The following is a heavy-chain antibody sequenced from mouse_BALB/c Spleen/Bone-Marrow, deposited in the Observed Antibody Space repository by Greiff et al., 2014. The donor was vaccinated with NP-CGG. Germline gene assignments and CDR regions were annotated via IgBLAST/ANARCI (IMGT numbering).Heavy chain of an antibody. CDR1: GYTFSSYW. J-gene: IGHJ3*01. Sequence: QVQLQQSGAELMKPGASVKISCKAIGYTFSSYWMEWVNQRPGHGLEWIGEILPGSGSTNYNEKFKGKATFTADTSSNTAYMQLSSLTSEDSAVYYCARRGHGFAWFAYWGQGTLVTVSA. V-gene: IGHV1-9*01. D-gene: IGHD1-2*01. CDR3: ARRGHGFAWFAY. CDR2: ILPGSGST.